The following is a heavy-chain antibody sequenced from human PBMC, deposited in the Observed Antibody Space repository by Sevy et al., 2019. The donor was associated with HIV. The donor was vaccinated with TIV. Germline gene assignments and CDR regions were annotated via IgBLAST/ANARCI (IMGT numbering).Heavy chain of an antibody. Sequence: GGSLRLSCEASGFIFSNYAMHWVRQAPGKGLEWVAVISQDGNSEYCADSVKGRFTISRDNSKNTLYLQMNSLRAEDTAVFYCARDGAAVSGAFWARNWFDPWGQGTLVTVSS. CDR2: ISQDGNSE. CDR3: ARDGAAVSGAFWARNWFDP. CDR1: GFIFSNYA. J-gene: IGHJ5*02. D-gene: IGHD5-12*01. V-gene: IGHV3-30-3*01.